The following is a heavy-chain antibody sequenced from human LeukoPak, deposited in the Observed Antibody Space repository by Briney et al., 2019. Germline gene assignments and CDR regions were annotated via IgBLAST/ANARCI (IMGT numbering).Heavy chain of an antibody. V-gene: IGHV1-69*04. CDR3: ARVYDFWSGFPNYGMDV. D-gene: IGHD3-3*01. CDR1: GGTFSSYA. Sequence: ASVKVSCKASGGTFSSYAISWVRQAPGQGLEWMGRIIPILGIANYAQKFQGRVTITADKSTSTAYMGLSSLRSEDTAVYYCARVYDFWSGFPNYGMDVWGQGTTVTVSS. CDR2: IIPILGIA. J-gene: IGHJ6*02.